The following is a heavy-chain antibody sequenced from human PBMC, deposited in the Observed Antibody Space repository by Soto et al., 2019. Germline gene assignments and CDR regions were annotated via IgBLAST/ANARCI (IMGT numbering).Heavy chain of an antibody. D-gene: IGHD6-19*01. Sequence: GWSLRLSCASSVFTFISYAMSWVRQAPGKGLEWVSAISGSGGSTYYADSVKGRFTISRDNSKNTLYLQMNSLRAEDTAVYYCAKDRYSSGLFDPWGQGTLVTVSS. CDR1: VFTFISYA. CDR2: ISGSGGST. CDR3: AKDRYSSGLFDP. J-gene: IGHJ5*02. V-gene: IGHV3-23*01.